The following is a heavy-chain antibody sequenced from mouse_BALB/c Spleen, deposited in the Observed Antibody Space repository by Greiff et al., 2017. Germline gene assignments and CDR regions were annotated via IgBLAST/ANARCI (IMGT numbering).Heavy chain of an antibody. CDR1: GFTFSSYA. Sequence: EVKLMESGGGLVKPGGSLKLSCAASGFTFSSYAMSWVRQTPEKRLEWVASISSGGSTYYPDSVKGRFTISRDNARNILYLQMSSLRSEDTAMYYCARYNDYDGAWFAYWGQGTLVTVSA. CDR2: ISSGGST. CDR3: ARYNDYDGAWFAY. D-gene: IGHD2-4*01. J-gene: IGHJ3*01. V-gene: IGHV5-6-5*01.